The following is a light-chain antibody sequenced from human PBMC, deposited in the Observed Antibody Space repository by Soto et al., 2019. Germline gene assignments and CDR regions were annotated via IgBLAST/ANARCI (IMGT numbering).Light chain of an antibody. CDR3: QQYRRTPLT. CDR1: QLVSSSY. V-gene: IGKV3-20*01. J-gene: IGKJ4*01. CDR2: DAS. Sequence: EIVLTQSPGTLSLSPGERATLSCRASQLVSSSYLAWYQQKPGQAPRLLIYDASRRATGIPDRFSGSGSGTDFTLSISRLEPEDFAVYYCQQYRRTPLTFGGGTKVEIK.